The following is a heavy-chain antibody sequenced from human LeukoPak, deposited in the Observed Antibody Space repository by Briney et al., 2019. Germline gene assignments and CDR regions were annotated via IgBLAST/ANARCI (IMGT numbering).Heavy chain of an antibody. D-gene: IGHD6-19*01. Sequence: SETLSLTCTVSGGSISSSSYYWGWIRQPPGKGLEWIGSIYYSGSTYYNPSLKSRVTISVDTSKNQFSLKLSSVTAADTAVYYCARLGQWLSFDYWGQGTLVTLSS. CDR3: ARLGQWLSFDY. CDR1: GGSISSSSYY. CDR2: IYYSGST. V-gene: IGHV4-39*01. J-gene: IGHJ4*02.